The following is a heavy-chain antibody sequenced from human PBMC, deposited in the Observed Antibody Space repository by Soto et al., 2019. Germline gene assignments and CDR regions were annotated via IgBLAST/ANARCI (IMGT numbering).Heavy chain of an antibody. J-gene: IGHJ3*01. CDR1: GFTFSSYS. CDR3: ARDREGVGAGLF. Sequence: GGSLRLSCAASGFTFSSYSMNWVRQAPGRGLEWVSSISGTSAYIYYADSVKGRFTISRDNAKNSLYLQMNSLRGEDTAIYYCARDREGVGAGLFWGQGTMVTVSS. V-gene: IGHV3-21*01. CDR2: ISGTSAYI. D-gene: IGHD1-26*01.